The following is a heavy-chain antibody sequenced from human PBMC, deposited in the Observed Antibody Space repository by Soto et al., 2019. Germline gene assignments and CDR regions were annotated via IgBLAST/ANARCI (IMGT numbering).Heavy chain of an antibody. CDR3: ARRGSGSYYDY. D-gene: IGHD1-26*01. CDR2: ISGSGGST. Sequence: EVQLLESGGGLVQPGGSLRLSYAASGFTFSSYAMRWVRQAPVKGLEWVSAISGSGGSTYYADSVKGRFTISRDNSKNTLYLQMNSLRAEDTAVYDCARRGSGSYYDYWGQGTLVTVSS. V-gene: IGHV3-23*01. J-gene: IGHJ4*02. CDR1: GFTFSSYA.